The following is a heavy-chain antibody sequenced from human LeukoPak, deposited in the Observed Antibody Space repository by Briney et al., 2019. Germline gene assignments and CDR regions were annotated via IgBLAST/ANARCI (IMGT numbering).Heavy chain of an antibody. Sequence: ASVKVSCKASGYTFTGYYMHWVRQAPGQGLEWMGWINPNSGATRYAQKFQGRVSMTRDTSINTAYMDLTNLRSDDTAIFYCARVKKLMPEFEFWGQGTLVTVSS. CDR2: INPNSGAT. CDR1: GYTFTGYY. D-gene: IGHD2-2*01. CDR3: ARVKKLMPEFEF. J-gene: IGHJ4*02. V-gene: IGHV1-2*02.